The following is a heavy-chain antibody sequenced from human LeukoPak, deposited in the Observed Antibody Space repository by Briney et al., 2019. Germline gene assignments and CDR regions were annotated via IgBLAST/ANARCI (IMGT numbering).Heavy chain of an antibody. CDR2: ISSSSSYI. V-gene: IGHV3-21*01. D-gene: IGHD3-9*01. CDR1: GFTFSSYS. CDR3: AREWFGDYDILTGYYMGPGMDV. Sequence: GGSLRLSCAASGFTFSSYSMSWVRQAPGKGLEWVSSISSSSSYIYYADSVKGRFTISRDNAKNSLYLQMNSLRAEDTAVYYCAREWFGDYDILTGYYMGPGMDVWGQGTTVTVSS. J-gene: IGHJ6*02.